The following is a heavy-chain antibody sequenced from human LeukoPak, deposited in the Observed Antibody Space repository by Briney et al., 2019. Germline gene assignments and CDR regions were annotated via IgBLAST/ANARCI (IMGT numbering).Heavy chain of an antibody. CDR1: GYTFSAYY. CDR3: AEGVVIQDAFDI. J-gene: IGHJ3*02. Sequence: ASVKVSCKASGYTFSAYYIHWVKQAPGQGLEWMGWINPNSGGTNYAQKFQGRVTMTRDTSISTAYMELSRLRSDDTAVYYCAEGVVIQDAFDIWGQGTMVTVSS. V-gene: IGHV1-2*02. D-gene: IGHD3-3*01. CDR2: INPNSGGT.